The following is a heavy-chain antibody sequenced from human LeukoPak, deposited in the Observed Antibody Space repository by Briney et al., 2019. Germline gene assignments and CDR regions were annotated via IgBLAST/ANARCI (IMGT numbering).Heavy chain of an antibody. Sequence: SETLSLTCAVYGGSFSGYYWSWIRQPPGKGLEWIGEINHSGSTNYNPSLKSRVTISVDTSKNQFSLKLSSVTAADTAVYYCVRRTHPTQRIAVAGFFDYWGQGTLVTVSS. CDR3: VRRTHPTQRIAVAGFFDY. CDR1: GGSFSGYY. J-gene: IGHJ4*02. D-gene: IGHD6-19*01. V-gene: IGHV4-34*01. CDR2: INHSGST.